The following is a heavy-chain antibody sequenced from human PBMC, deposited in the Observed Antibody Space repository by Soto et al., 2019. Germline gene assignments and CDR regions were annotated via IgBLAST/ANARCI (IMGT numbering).Heavy chain of an antibody. V-gene: IGHV3-74*01. CDR3: ARVADCTYSSNCNGRAAFDM. CDR2: INRDGSTI. D-gene: IGHD6-13*01. CDR1: GFTLSSHW. J-gene: IGHJ3*02. Sequence: EVQLVESGGGLAQPGGSLRLSCAASGFTLSSHWMHWVRQAPGKGLVWVSRINRDGSTINYDDSVRGRYTISRDNAKNTLSLQMNSLRAEDTAVYYCARVADCTYSSNCNGRAAFDMWGQGTMVTASS.